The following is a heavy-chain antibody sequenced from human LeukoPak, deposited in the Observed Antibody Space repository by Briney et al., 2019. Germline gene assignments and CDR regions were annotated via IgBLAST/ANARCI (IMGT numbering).Heavy chain of an antibody. D-gene: IGHD2-21*02. CDR1: GGSFSGYY. V-gene: IGHV4-59*10. J-gene: IGHJ4*02. CDR3: ARGPYCGGDCYFAY. CDR2: IYTSGST. Sequence: SETLSLTCAVYGGSFSGYYWSWIRQPPGKGLEWIGRIYTSGSTYYKPSLKSRVTMSVDTSKNQFSLKLSSVTAADTAVYFCARGPYCGGDCYFAYWGQGTLVTVSS.